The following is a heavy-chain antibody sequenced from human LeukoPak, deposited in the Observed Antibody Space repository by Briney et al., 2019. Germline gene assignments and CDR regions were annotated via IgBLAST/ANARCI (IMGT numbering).Heavy chain of an antibody. D-gene: IGHD5-18*01. V-gene: IGHV3-21*01. Sequence: PGGSLRLTCAASGFTFSSYSMNWVRQAPGKGLEWVSSISSSSSYIYYADSVKGRFTISRDNAKNSLYLQMNSLRAEDTAVYYCARGDTAMVQYDYWGQGTLVTVSS. J-gene: IGHJ4*02. CDR2: ISSSSSYI. CDR3: ARGDTAMVQYDY. CDR1: GFTFSSYS.